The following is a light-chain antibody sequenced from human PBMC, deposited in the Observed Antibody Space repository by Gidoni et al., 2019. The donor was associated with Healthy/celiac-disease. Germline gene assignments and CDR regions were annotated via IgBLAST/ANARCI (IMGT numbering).Light chain of an antibody. Sequence: EIVMTQSPATLSVSPGERATLSCRASQSVSSNLAWSQQKPGQAPRLLIYGASPRATGIPARFSGSGSGTEFTLTISSLQSEDFAVYYCQQYNNWPPLTFGGGTKVEIK. CDR1: QSVSSN. V-gene: IGKV3-15*01. J-gene: IGKJ4*01. CDR2: GAS. CDR3: QQYNNWPPLT.